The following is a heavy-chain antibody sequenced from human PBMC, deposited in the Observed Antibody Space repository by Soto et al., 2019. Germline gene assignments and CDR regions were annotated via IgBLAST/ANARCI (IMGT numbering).Heavy chain of an antibody. CDR2: ISSSKNI. CDR3: ARAHVGSRWGYFDK. J-gene: IGHJ4*02. Sequence: EVLLVESGGGLDKPGGSLRLSCAASGFVFRSYSMSWVRQAPGKGLEWVSAISSSKNIDYADSVKGRFRISRDNAKNSLFLEMNSLRGGDTAVYYCARAHVGSRWGYFDKWGQGALVTVSS. D-gene: IGHD6-13*01. CDR1: GFVFRSYS. V-gene: IGHV3-21*01.